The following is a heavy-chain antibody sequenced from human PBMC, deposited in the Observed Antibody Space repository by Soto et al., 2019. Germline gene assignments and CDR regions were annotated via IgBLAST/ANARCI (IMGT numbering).Heavy chain of an antibody. J-gene: IGHJ6*02. D-gene: IGHD3-10*01. V-gene: IGHV1-69*01. CDR2: IIPIFGTA. Sequence: QVQLVQSGAEVKKPGSSVKVSCKASGGTFSSYAISWVRQAPGQGLEWMGGIIPIFGTANYGQKFQGRVTITADESTSTAYMELSSLRSEDTAVYYCARESGSGKTYYYYGMDVWGQGTTVTVSS. CDR3: ARESGSGKTYYYYGMDV. CDR1: GGTFSSYA.